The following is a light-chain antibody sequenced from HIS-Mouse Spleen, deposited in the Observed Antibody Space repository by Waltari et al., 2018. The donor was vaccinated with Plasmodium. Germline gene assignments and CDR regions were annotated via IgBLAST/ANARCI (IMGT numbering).Light chain of an antibody. CDR3: SSYAGSNNLV. Sequence: QSALTQPPSASGSPGPSVTISCPGTSSDVGGYNYVSWYQQHPGKAPQLMIYEVSKRPAGVPDRFSGSKSGNTASLTVSGLQAEDEADYYCSSYAGSNNLVFGGGTKLTVL. CDR2: EVS. CDR1: SSDVGGYNY. V-gene: IGLV2-8*01. J-gene: IGLJ2*01.